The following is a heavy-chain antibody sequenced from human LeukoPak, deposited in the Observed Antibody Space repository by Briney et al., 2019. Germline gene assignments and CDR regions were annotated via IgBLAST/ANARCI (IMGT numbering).Heavy chain of an antibody. J-gene: IGHJ4*02. CDR2: INPNSGGT. D-gene: IGHD2-2*01. V-gene: IGHV1-2*02. Sequence: ASVKVSCKASGYTFTSYYMHWVRQAPGQGLEWMGWINPNSGGTKYAQRFQGRVTMTRDTSISTAYMELNSLRSDDTAVYHCARDLSISSISCPSHWGQGTLVTVSS. CDR1: GYTFTSYY. CDR3: ARDLSISSISCPSH.